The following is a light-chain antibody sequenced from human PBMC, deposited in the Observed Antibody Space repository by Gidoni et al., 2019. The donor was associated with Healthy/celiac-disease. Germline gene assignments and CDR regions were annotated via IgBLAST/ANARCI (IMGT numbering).Light chain of an antibody. J-gene: IGLJ3*02. Sequence: QSLLTQPPSVSGAPGQRVTISCTGSSPNIGAGYDVHWYQQLPGTAPNLLIYGNSNRPSGVPDRFSGSKSGNSAALAITGLQAEDEADYYCQSYDSSLSGWVFGGGTKLTVL. V-gene: IGLV1-40*01. CDR2: GNS. CDR1: SPNIGAGYD. CDR3: QSYDSSLSGWV.